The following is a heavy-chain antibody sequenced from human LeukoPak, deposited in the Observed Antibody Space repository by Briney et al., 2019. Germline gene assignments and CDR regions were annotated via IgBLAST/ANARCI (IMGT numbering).Heavy chain of an antibody. V-gene: IGHV4-4*09. CDR1: GGSISSYY. CDR2: IYTSGST. CDR3: ARRGYSGYEMSS. J-gene: IGHJ5*02. D-gene: IGHD5-12*01. Sequence: SETLSLTCTVSGGSISSYYWSWIRQPPGKGLAWIGYIYTSGSTNYNPSLKSRVTISVDTSKNQFSLKLSSVTAADTAVYYCARRGYSGYEMSSWGQGTLVTVSS.